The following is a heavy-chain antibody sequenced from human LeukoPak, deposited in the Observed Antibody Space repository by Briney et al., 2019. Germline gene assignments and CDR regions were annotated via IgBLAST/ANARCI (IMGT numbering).Heavy chain of an antibody. CDR1: GFTFSSYA. D-gene: IGHD3-9*01. V-gene: IGHV3-23*01. J-gene: IGHJ4*02. Sequence: GGSLRLSCAASGFTFSSYAMSWVRQAPGKGLEWVSAISGSGGSTYYADSVKGRFTISRDNSKNTLYLQMNSLRAEDTAVYYCANASVYDILTGYYTPYYFDYWGQGTLVTVSS. CDR2: ISGSGGST. CDR3: ANASVYDILTGYYTPYYFDY.